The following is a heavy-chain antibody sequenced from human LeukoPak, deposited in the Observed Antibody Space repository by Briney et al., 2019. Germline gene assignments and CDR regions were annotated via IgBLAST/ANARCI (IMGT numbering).Heavy chain of an antibody. CDR1: GGSISSGDYY. J-gene: IGHJ3*02. CDR2: IYYSGST. V-gene: IGHV4-30-4*01. D-gene: IGHD2-15*01. Sequence: SETLSLTCTVSGGSISSGDYYWSWIRQPPGKGLEWIGYIYYSGSTYYNPSPKSRVTISVDTSKNQFSLKLSSVTAADTAVYYCAREGGDAFDIWGQGTMVTVSS. CDR3: AREGGDAFDI.